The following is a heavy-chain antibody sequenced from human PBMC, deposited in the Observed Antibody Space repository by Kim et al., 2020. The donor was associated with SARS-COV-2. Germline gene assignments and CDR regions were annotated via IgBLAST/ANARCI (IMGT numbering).Heavy chain of an antibody. D-gene: IGHD5-12*01. CDR2: ISYDGSNK. CDR1: GFTFSSYG. J-gene: IGHJ6*02. V-gene: IGHV3-30*18. Sequence: GGSLRLSCAASGFTFSSYGMHWVRQAPGKGLEWVAVISYDGSNKYYADSVKGRFTISRDNSKNTLYLQMNSLRAEDTAVYYCEKSIRDRDGYNDYYYYGMDVWGQGTTDNVSS. CDR3: EKSIRDRDGYNDYYYYGMDV.